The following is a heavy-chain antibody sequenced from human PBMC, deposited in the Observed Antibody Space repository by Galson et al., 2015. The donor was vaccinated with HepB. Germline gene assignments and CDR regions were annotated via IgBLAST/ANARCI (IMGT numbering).Heavy chain of an antibody. D-gene: IGHD6-6*01. CDR3: ARARYSTSPPDY. Sequence: SVKVSCKASGYTFTNYGVSWVRQAPGQGLEWMGWISTYNGNRDHAQKFQGGVTMTTDTSTRTAYMELRSLRSDDTAVYYCARARYSTSPPDYWGRGALVTVSS. CDR1: GYTFTNYG. CDR2: ISTYNGNR. J-gene: IGHJ4*02. V-gene: IGHV1-18*01.